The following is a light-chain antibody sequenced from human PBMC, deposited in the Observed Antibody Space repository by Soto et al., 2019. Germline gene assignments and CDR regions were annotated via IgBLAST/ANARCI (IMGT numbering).Light chain of an antibody. Sequence: EIVLTQSPATLSLSPGERATLSCRASQSINRYLAWYQQKPGQAPRLLIYDASNRATGIPVRFSGSGSGTDFTLTISSLEPEDFAVYYCQQRSNWPPITFGQGTRLEIK. CDR2: DAS. J-gene: IGKJ5*01. CDR3: QQRSNWPPIT. CDR1: QSINRY. V-gene: IGKV3-11*01.